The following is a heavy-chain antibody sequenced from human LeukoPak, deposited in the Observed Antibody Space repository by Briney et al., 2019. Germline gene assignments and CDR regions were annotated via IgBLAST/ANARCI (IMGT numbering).Heavy chain of an antibody. CDR2: IDWDDDK. CDR3: ARIGYCSGGSCGDY. Sequence: SGPTLVNPTQTLTLTCTFSRFSLSTSGMCVSWIRQPPGKALEWLARIDWDDDKYYSTSLKTRLTISKDTSKNQVVLTMTNMDPVDTATYYCARIGYCSGGSCGDYWGQGTLVTVSS. CDR1: RFSLSTSGMC. D-gene: IGHD2-15*01. J-gene: IGHJ4*02. V-gene: IGHV2-70*11.